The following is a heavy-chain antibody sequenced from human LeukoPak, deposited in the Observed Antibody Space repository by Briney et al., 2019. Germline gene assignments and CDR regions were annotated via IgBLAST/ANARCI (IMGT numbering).Heavy chain of an antibody. Sequence: GGSLRLSCAASGFTFSSYSMNWGRQAPGKGLEWGSSISSSSSYIYYADSVKGRFTISRDNAKNSLYLQMNSLRAEDTAVYYCARDLGTFDYWGQGTLVTVSA. D-gene: IGHD6-13*01. J-gene: IGHJ4*02. V-gene: IGHV3-21*01. CDR1: GFTFSSYS. CDR2: ISSSSSYI. CDR3: ARDLGTFDY.